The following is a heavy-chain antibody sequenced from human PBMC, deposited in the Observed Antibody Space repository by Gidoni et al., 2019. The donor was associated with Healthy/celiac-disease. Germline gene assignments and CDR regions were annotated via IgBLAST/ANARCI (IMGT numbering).Heavy chain of an antibody. Sequence: EVQLVASGAGLVQPGESLRLSCAASRFPFSSYEMNWVRQAPGKGLEWVSYISSSGSTIYYADSVKGRFTISRDNAKNSLYLQMNSLRAEDTAVYYCARLGDSGSYLGAFDIWGQGTMVTVSS. D-gene: IGHD1-26*01. J-gene: IGHJ3*02. CDR2: ISSSGSTI. V-gene: IGHV3-48*03. CDR1: RFPFSSYE. CDR3: ARLGDSGSYLGAFDI.